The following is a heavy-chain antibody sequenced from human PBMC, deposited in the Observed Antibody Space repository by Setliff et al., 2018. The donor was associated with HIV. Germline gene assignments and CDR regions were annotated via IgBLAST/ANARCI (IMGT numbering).Heavy chain of an antibody. CDR2: INHSGST. V-gene: IGHV4-34*01. CDR3: ARKVGGDFDY. J-gene: IGHJ4*02. D-gene: IGHD2-2*01. Sequence: ASETLSLTCAVYGGSFSDYYWTWIRQPPGKGLEWIGEINHSGSTNYNPSLKSRVTISVDTSKNQFSLKLSSVTAADTAVYYCARKVGGDFDYWGQGTLVTVSS. CDR1: GGSFSDYY.